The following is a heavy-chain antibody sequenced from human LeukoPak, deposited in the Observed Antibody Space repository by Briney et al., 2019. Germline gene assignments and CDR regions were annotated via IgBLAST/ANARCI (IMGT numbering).Heavy chain of an antibody. V-gene: IGHV3-23*01. Sequence: GGSLRLSCAGSGFTLSSYAMSWVRQAPGKGLEWVSAISGSGDTTYYADSVKGRFTTSRDSSRNTLYLHMNSLRAEDTAVYYCAKDRVIATGIGEFDYWGQGTLVTVSS. CDR2: ISGSGDTT. CDR3: AKDRVIATGIGEFDY. J-gene: IGHJ4*02. CDR1: GFTLSSYA. D-gene: IGHD6-13*01.